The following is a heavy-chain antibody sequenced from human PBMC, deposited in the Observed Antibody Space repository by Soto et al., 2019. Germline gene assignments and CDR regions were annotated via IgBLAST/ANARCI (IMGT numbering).Heavy chain of an antibody. CDR1: GGSISSYY. V-gene: IGHV4-59*01. CDR3: ARTYSSRGHYYYGMDV. Sequence: PSETLSHTCTVSGGSISSYYWSWIRQPPGKGLEWIGYIYYSGSTNYNPSLESRVTISLDTSKNQFSLKLSSVTAADTAVYYCARTYSSRGHYYYGMDVWGQGTTVTVSS. D-gene: IGHD6-13*01. J-gene: IGHJ6*02. CDR2: IYYSGST.